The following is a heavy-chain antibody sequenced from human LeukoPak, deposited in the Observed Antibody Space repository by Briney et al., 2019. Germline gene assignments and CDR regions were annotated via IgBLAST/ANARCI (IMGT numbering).Heavy chain of an antibody. CDR3: ARDGCSGGSCYSYYYYMDV. CDR2: IKQDGSGK. J-gene: IGHJ6*03. Sequence: GGSLRLSCAASGFTFSSYWMSWVRQAPGKGLEWVANIKQDGSGKYYVDSVKGRFTISRDNAKNSLYLQMNSLRAEDMAVYYCARDGCSGGSCYSYYYYMDVWGKGTTVTVSS. V-gene: IGHV3-7*01. CDR1: GFTFSSYW. D-gene: IGHD2-15*01.